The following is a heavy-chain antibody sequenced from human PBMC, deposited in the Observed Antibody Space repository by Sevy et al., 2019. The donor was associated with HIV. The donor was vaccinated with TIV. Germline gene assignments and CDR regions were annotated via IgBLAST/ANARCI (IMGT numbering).Heavy chain of an antibody. D-gene: IGHD6-19*01. J-gene: IGHJ4*02. V-gene: IGHV1-2*06. CDR2: INPNSGGT. CDR3: ARDGEQWLVHFDY. CDR1: GYTFTGYY. Sequence: ASAKVSCKASGYTFTGYYMHWVRQAPGQGLEWMERINPNSGGTNYAQKFQGRVTMTRDTSISTAYMELSRLRSDDTAVYYCARDGEQWLVHFDYWGQGTLVTVSS.